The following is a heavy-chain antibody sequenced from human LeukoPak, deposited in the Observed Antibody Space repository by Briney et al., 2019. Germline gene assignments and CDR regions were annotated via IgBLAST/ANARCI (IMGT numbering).Heavy chain of an antibody. D-gene: IGHD4-17*01. CDR1: GFTFSSYW. CDR2: VSTDISTT. Sequence: GGSLRLSCAASGFTFSSYWMSWVRQAPGKGLEWVSYVSTDISTTYYADSVKGRFTISRDNAKNSLYLQMNSLRVEDTAVYYCARGCYGDYVDDFWGQGTLVTVSS. J-gene: IGHJ4*02. V-gene: IGHV3-48*04. CDR3: ARGCYGDYVDDF.